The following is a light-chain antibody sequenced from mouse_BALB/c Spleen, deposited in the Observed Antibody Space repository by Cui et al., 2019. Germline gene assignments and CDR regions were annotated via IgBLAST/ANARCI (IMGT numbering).Light chain of an antibody. CDR2: STS. CDR1: SSVSY. Sequence: QIVLTQSPAIMSASPGEKVTITCSASSSVSYMHWFQQKPGTYPKLWIYSTSNLASGVPARFSGSGSGTSYSLTISRMEAEDAATYYCQQRSSYPYTFGGGTKLEIK. V-gene: IGKV4-57*01. CDR3: QQRSSYPYT. J-gene: IGKJ2*01.